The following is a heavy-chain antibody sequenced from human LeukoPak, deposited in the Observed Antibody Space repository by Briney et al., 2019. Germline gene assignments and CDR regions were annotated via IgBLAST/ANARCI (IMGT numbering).Heavy chain of an antibody. CDR1: GFTFSSYA. D-gene: IGHD4-17*01. CDR3: AKDRRYGEPTTWGVWFDP. J-gene: IGHJ5*02. Sequence: PGGSLRLSCAASGFTFSSYAMSWVRQAPGKGLEWVSAISGSGGSSSYADSVRGRFTISRDNSKNTLYLQMNSLRAEDTAIYYCAKDRRYGEPTTWGVWFDPWGREPWSPSPQ. V-gene: IGHV3-23*01. CDR2: ISGSGGSS.